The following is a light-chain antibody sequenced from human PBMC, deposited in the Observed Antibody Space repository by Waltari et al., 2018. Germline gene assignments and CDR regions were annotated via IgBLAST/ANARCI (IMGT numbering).Light chain of an antibody. CDR1: QSISRW. V-gene: IGKV1-5*03. CDR2: EAS. J-gene: IGKJ2*01. CDR3: QHYNNYRYT. Sequence: DIQMTQSPSTLAAAVGARVTITCRASQSISRWMAWYQQKPGKAPKLLISEASTLKSGVPSRFSGSGSGTEFILTITSLQRDDFATYFCQHYNNYRYTFGQGTKLEI.